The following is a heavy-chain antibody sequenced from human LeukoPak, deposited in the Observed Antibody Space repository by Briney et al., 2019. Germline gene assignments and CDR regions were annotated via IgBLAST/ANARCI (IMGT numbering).Heavy chain of an antibody. CDR3: ARVPGAPSDTAMVSPPIDY. CDR2: ISAYNGNT. Sequence: ASVKVSCKASGYTFTSYGISWVRQAPGQGLEWMGWISAYNGNTNYAQKLQGRVTMTPDTSTSTAYMELRSLRSDDTAVYYCARVPGAPSDTAMVSPPIDYWGQGTLVTVSS. V-gene: IGHV1-18*01. D-gene: IGHD5-18*01. J-gene: IGHJ4*02. CDR1: GYTFTSYG.